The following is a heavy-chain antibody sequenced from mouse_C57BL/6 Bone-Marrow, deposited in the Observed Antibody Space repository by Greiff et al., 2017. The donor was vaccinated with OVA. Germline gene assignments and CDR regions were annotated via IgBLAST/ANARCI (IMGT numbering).Heavy chain of an antibody. V-gene: IGHV2-9*01. J-gene: IGHJ1*03. Sequence: VQLQESGPGLVAPSQSLSITCTVSVFSLTSYGVDWVRQPPGKGLEWLGVIWGGGSTNYNSALMSRLSISKDNSKSQVFLKMNSLQTDDTAMYYCAKRDYYGSSWYFDVWGTGTTVTVSS. D-gene: IGHD1-1*01. CDR3: AKRDYYGSSWYFDV. CDR1: VFSLTSYG. CDR2: IWGGGST.